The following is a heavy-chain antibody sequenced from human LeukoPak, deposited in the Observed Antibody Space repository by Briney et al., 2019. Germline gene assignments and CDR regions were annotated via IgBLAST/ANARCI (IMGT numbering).Heavy chain of an antibody. J-gene: IGHJ4*02. CDR3: ARVLSSSWSGTVCDY. CDR2: TGDKPNSYTT. CDR1: GFTFSDHY. D-gene: IGHD6-13*01. V-gene: IGHV3-72*01. Sequence: GGSLRLSCAASGFTFSDHYMDWVRQAPGKGLEWVGRTGDKPNSYTTEYAASVKGRFTISRDDSKNSLYLQLNSLKTEDTAVYYCARVLSSSWSGTVCDYWGQGTLVTVSS.